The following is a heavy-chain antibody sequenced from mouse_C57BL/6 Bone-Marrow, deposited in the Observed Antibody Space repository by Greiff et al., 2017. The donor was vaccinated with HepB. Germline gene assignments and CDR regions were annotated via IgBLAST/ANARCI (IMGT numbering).Heavy chain of an antibody. J-gene: IGHJ3*01. CDR2: ISDGGSYT. Sequence: EVQLVESGGGLVKPGGSLKLSCAASGFTFSSYAMSWVRQTPEKRLEWVATISDGGSYTYYPDNVKGRFTISRDNAKNNLYLQMSHLKSEDTAMYYCAREDYGSSAVFAYWGQGTLVTVSA. CDR3: AREDYGSSAVFAY. D-gene: IGHD1-1*01. V-gene: IGHV5-4*01. CDR1: GFTFSSYA.